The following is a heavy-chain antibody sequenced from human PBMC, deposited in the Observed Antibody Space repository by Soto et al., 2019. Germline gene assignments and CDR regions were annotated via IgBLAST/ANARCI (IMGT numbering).Heavy chain of an antibody. Sequence: QVQLVESGGGVVQAERSLRLSCVASGFIFSNHAMHWVRQSPGKGLEWLTVISTDGRITYYADSVKGRFTVSRDNSKNTLYLQMNSLSPEDTAVYYCAKVAPGGAAVAGPFDYWGQGTLVTVSS. CDR3: AKVAPGGAAVAGPFDY. CDR2: ISTDGRIT. V-gene: IGHV3-30-3*01. D-gene: IGHD6-19*01. CDR1: GFIFSNHA. J-gene: IGHJ4*02.